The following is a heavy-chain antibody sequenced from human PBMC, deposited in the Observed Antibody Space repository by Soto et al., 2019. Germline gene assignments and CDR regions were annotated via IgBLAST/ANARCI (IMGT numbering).Heavy chain of an antibody. CDR2: IFWDDDK. V-gene: IGHV2-5*02. CDR3: AHSAQWLYYFDD. D-gene: IGHD6-19*01. Sequence: QITLKASGPTLVKPTQTLTLTCTFSGFSLSTNGVGVGWIRQPPGKALEWLALIFWDDDKKYSPSLLSRLTITKDTPKNQVVLTMTNMDPADTATYYCAHSAQWLYYFDDWGQGTLVTVSS. J-gene: IGHJ4*02. CDR1: GFSLSTNGVG.